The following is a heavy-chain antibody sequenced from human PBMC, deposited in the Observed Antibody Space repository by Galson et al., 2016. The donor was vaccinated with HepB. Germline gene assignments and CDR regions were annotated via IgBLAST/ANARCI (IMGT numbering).Heavy chain of an antibody. CDR1: GFSFSNSG. V-gene: IGHV3-23*01. J-gene: IGHJ3*02. Sequence: LRLSCAASGFSFSNSGMSWVRQAPGRGLEWVSGITRSGDATHYADFVKGRFTISRDNAKNTLYLQMNSLRAGDTAVYYCARDRDYTNAFDIWGQGTMVTVSS. CDR2: ITRSGDAT. D-gene: IGHD4-11*01. CDR3: ARDRDYTNAFDI.